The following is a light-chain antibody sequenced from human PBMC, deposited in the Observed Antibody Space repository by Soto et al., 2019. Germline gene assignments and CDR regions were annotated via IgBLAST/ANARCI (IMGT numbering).Light chain of an antibody. CDR3: QQFDSYSST. Sequence: DIQTTQSPSTLFASVGDRVTITCRASQGISNWLAWYQQKPGKAPKLLIYKASILESGVPSRFSGRGSDTEFTLSINSLQPDDFATYYCQQFDSYSSTFGQGTKVDIK. CDR2: KAS. CDR1: QGISNW. J-gene: IGKJ2*01. V-gene: IGKV1-5*03.